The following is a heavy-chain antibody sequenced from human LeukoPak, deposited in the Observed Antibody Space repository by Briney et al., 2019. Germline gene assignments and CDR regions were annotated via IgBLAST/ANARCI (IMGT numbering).Heavy chain of an antibody. Sequence: PGGSLRLSCAASGFTFSSYWMHWVRQAPGKGLVWVSRINSDGSSTSYADSVKGRFTISRDNAKNTLYLQMNSLRAEDAAVYYCARESLRVAAAGFDYWGQGTLVTVSS. CDR1: GFTFSSYW. J-gene: IGHJ4*02. V-gene: IGHV3-74*01. CDR2: INSDGSST. D-gene: IGHD6-13*01. CDR3: ARESLRVAAAGFDY.